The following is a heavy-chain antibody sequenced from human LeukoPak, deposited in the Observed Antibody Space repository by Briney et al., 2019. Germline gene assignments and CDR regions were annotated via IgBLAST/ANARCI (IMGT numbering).Heavy chain of an antibody. D-gene: IGHD3-22*01. CDR3: ARESILYDSSGYYPPPGAFDI. Sequence: ASVKVSCKASGYTFTGYYMHWVRQAPGQGLEWMGWINPNSGATNYAQKFQGRVTMTRDTSISTAYMELSRLRSDDTAVYYCARESILYDSSGYYPPPGAFDIWGQGTMVTVSS. J-gene: IGHJ3*02. CDR1: GYTFTGYY. CDR2: INPNSGAT. V-gene: IGHV1-2*02.